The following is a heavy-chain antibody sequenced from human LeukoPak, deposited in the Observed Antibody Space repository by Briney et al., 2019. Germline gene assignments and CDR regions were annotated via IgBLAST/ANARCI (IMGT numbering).Heavy chain of an antibody. Sequence: GASLRLSCAASGFTFSSYAMSWVRQAPGKGLEWVSAISGSGGSTYYADSVKGRFTISRDNSKNTLYLQTNSLRAEDTAVYYCAKDRAYYYDSSGYYLDVWGQGTTVTVSS. V-gene: IGHV3-23*01. CDR3: AKDRAYYYDSSGYYLDV. CDR1: GFTFSSYA. J-gene: IGHJ6*02. CDR2: ISGSGGST. D-gene: IGHD3-22*01.